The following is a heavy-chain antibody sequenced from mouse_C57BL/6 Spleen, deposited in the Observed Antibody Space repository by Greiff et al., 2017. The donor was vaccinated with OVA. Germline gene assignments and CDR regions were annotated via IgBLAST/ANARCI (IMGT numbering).Heavy chain of an antibody. V-gene: IGHV5-17*01. CDR3: ARGDYDDY. Sequence: EVKLEESGGGLVKPGGSLKLSCAASGFTFSDYGMHWVRQAPEKGLEWVAYISSGSSTIYYADTVKGRFTISRDNAKNTLFLQMTSLRSEDTAMYYCARGDYDDYWGQGTTLTVSS. CDR1: GFTFSDYG. J-gene: IGHJ2*01. D-gene: IGHD2-4*01. CDR2: ISSGSSTI.